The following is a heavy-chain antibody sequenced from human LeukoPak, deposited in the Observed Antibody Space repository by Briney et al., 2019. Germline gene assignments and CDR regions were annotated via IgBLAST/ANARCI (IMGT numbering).Heavy chain of an antibody. CDR1: GFTFSNYW. D-gene: IGHD3-22*01. CDR2: INQDGSEK. Sequence: GGSLRLSCVASGFTFSNYWMSWVRQAPGKWLERVANINQDGSEKYSVDSVKGRFTFSRDNAKNSLFLQMNSLRADDTAVYYWARDDSSGYYYFDNWGQGTLVTVSS. J-gene: IGHJ4*02. CDR3: ARDDSSGYYYFDN. V-gene: IGHV3-7*01.